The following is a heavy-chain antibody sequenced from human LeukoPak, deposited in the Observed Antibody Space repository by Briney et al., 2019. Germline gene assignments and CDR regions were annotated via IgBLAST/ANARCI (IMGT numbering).Heavy chain of an antibody. V-gene: IGHV4-4*07. D-gene: IGHD2-2*01. CDR2: IHSSGST. J-gene: IGHJ3*02. CDR1: GGSISNYY. Sequence: PSETLSLTCTASGGSISNYYWSWIRQPAGKGLEWIGRIHSSGSTNFSPSFQSRVTMSLDTSRNQFSLKLSSVTAADTAVYYCARGLAVPAHDTFDIWGRGAVVTVSS. CDR3: ARGLAVPAHDTFDI.